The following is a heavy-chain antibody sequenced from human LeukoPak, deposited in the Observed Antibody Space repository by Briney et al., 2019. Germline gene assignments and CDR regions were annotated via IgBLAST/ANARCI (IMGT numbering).Heavy chain of an antibody. D-gene: IGHD5-12*01. CDR1: GGSISSYY. CDR3: ARRSSGYDKYYYYYYMDV. Sequence: SETLSLTCTVSGGSISSYYWSWIRQPPGKGLEWIGYIYYSGSTNHNPSLKSRVTISVDTSKNQFSLKLSSVTAADTAVYYCARRSSGYDKYYYYYYMDVWGKGTTVTISS. J-gene: IGHJ6*03. V-gene: IGHV4-59*01. CDR2: IYYSGST.